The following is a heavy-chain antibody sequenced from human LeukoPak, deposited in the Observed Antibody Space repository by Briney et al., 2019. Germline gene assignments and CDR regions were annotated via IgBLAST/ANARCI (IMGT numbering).Heavy chain of an antibody. D-gene: IGHD5-12*01. CDR1: GGTFSSYA. Sequence: ASVKGSCKASGGTFSSYAISWVRQAPGQGLEWMGGIIPIFGTANYAQKFQGRVTITADESTSTAYMELSSLRSEDTAVYYCARESGYDGWFDPWGQGTLVTVSS. V-gene: IGHV1-69*13. J-gene: IGHJ5*02. CDR2: IIPIFGTA. CDR3: ARESGYDGWFDP.